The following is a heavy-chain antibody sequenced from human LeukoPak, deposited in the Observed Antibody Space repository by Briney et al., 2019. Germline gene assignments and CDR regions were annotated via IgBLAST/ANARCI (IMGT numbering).Heavy chain of an antibody. D-gene: IGHD5/OR15-5a*01. Sequence: SVKVSCKASGGTFSSYAISWVRQAPGQGLEWMGGMIPIFGTANYAQKFQGRVTITADESTSTAYMELSSLRSEDTAVYYCARSTGGRRSSISPGSPQGDYYYMDVWGKGTTVTVSS. CDR2: MIPIFGTA. CDR3: ARSTGGRRSSISPGSPQGDYYYMDV. CDR1: GGTFSSYA. V-gene: IGHV1-69*13. J-gene: IGHJ6*03.